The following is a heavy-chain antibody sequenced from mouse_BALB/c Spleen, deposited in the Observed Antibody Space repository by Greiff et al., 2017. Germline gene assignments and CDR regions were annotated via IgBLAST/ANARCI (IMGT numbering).Heavy chain of an antibody. V-gene: IGHV1-5*01. D-gene: IGHD1-1*01. CDR1: GYTFPSYW. J-gene: IGHJ4*01. Sequence: VQLQQSGTVLARPGASVKMSCKASGYTFPSYWLHWVKQRPGQGLEWIGAIYPGNSDTSYNQKFKGKAKLTAVTSTSTAYMELSSLTNEDSAVYYCTSPYYDGDAMDYWGQGTSVTVSS. CDR2: IYPGNSDT. CDR3: TSPYYDGDAMDY.